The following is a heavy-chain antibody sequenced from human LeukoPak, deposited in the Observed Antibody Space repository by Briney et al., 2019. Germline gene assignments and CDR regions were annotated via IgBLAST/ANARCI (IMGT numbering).Heavy chain of an antibody. D-gene: IGHD3-10*01. Sequence: PGGSLRLSCAASGFTFSNAWMSWVRQAPGKGLEWVGRIKSKTDGGTTDYAAPVKGRFTISRDDSKNTLYLQMNSLKTEDTAVYYCTIVEELWFGGSYWGQGTLVTVSS. V-gene: IGHV3-15*01. CDR3: TIVEELWFGGSY. CDR2: IKSKTDGGTT. J-gene: IGHJ4*02. CDR1: GFTFSNAW.